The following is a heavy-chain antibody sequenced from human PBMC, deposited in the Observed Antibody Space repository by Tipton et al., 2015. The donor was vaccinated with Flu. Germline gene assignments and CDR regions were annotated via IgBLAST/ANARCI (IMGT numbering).Heavy chain of an antibody. V-gene: IGHV1-45*02. J-gene: IGHJ3*02. D-gene: IGHD3-9*01. CDR3: ARSSLTGLRPNVALEI. CDR1: GYTFTYRH. Sequence: QLVQSGAEVKKPGSSVKVSCKASGYTFTYRHLHWVRQAPGQAPEWMGWITPFNANTNYAQKFQGRLTITRDSSMTTAFMELSSLRSDDTAMYFCARSSLTGLRPNVALEIWGQGTLVTVSS. CDR2: ITPFNANT.